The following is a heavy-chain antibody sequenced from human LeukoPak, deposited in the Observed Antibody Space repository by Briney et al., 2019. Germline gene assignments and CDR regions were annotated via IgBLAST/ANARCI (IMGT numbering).Heavy chain of an antibody. V-gene: IGHV3-23*01. J-gene: IGHJ4*02. D-gene: IGHD3-3*01. CDR1: GFIFSNYG. CDR2: ISASGSAT. Sequence: GGSLRLSCAASGFIFSNYGMNWVRQAPGKGLEWVAAISASGSATSYADSVRGRFTISRDNSKSTTYLQMNSLRAEDTAVFYCAKDLYLRDFRSGYFDYWGQGIPVTVSS. CDR3: AKDLYLRDFRSGYFDY.